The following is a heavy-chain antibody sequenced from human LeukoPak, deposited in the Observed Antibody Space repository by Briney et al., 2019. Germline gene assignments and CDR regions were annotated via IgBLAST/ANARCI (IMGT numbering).Heavy chain of an antibody. Sequence: GGSLRLSCAASGFTFSSYGMHWVRQAPGKGLGWVAVISYDGSNKYYADSVKGRLTISRDNSKNTLYLQMNSLRAEDTAVYYCAKDRIAAAANWFDPWGQGTLVTVSS. V-gene: IGHV3-30*18. D-gene: IGHD6-13*01. CDR2: ISYDGSNK. CDR1: GFTFSSYG. J-gene: IGHJ5*02. CDR3: AKDRIAAAANWFDP.